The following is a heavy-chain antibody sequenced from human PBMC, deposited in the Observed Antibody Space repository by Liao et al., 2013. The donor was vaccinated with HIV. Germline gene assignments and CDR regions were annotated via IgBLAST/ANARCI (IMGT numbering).Heavy chain of an antibody. D-gene: IGHD3-10*01. Sequence: QVQLRESGPGLVKPSQTLSLTCTVSGGSISIGDYYWSWIRQPPGKGLEWIGYIYYSGTTYYNPSLNSRVTISVDTSKNQFSLKLSSVTAADTAVYYCARDSGMVSGTCFDYWGQGTLVTVSS. CDR3: ARDSGMVSGTCFDY. J-gene: IGHJ4*02. CDR2: IYYSGTT. CDR1: GGSISIGDYY. V-gene: IGHV4-30-4*08.